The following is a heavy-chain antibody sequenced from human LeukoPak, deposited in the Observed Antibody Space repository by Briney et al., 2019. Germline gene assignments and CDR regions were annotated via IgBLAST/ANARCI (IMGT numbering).Heavy chain of an antibody. CDR3: AFGDTSGYYIY. CDR1: GYSFTSYW. V-gene: IGHV5-10-1*01. D-gene: IGHD3-22*01. Sequence: GESLRISCKGTGYSFTSYWISWVRQMPGKGLEWMGRIDPSDSYTNYSPSFQGHVTISAAKSISTAYLQWSSLKASDTAMYYCAFGDTSGYYIYWGQGTLVIVSS. J-gene: IGHJ4*02. CDR2: IDPSDSYT.